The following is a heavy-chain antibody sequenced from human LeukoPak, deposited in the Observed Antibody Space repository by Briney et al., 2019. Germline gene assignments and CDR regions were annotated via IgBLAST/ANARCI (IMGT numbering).Heavy chain of an antibody. V-gene: IGHV3-7*01. Sequence: GGSLRLSCAASGFTFNFYWMRWVRQAPGKGREWVANIKEDGSEKYYVASVKGRFTISKDNAKNSLYLQMTSLRVEDTALYYCARDTHLSYAAGFDYWGQGTLVTVSS. CDR2: IKEDGSEK. CDR3: ARDTHLSYAAGFDY. D-gene: IGHD2-8*01. J-gene: IGHJ4*02. CDR1: GFTFNFYW.